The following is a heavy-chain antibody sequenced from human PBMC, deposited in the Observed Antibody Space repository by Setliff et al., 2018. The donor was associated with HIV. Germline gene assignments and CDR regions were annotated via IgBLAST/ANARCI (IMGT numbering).Heavy chain of an antibody. V-gene: IGHV4-34*01. J-gene: IGHJ3*02. CDR1: GGSFSGYY. CDR2: INHGGST. Sequence: SETLSLTCAVYGGSFSGYYWSWIRQSPGKGLEWIGQINHGGSTNYSPSLKSRVTMSIDTSKNQFSLRLSSVTAADTAVYYCASDYSSRHDAFDIWGQGT. CDR3: ASDYSSRHDAFDI. D-gene: IGHD6-13*01.